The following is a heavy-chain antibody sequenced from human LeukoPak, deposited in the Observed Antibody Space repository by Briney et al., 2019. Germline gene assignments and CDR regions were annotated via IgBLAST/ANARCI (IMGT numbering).Heavy chain of an antibody. J-gene: IGHJ4*02. V-gene: IGHV3-49*03. Sequence: GGSLRLSCTASGFTFGDYAMSWFRQAPGKGLEWVGFLRSKAYGGTTEYATSVKGRFTISRDDSKSIAYLQMNSLKTEDTAVYYCTRVLRYFDWSYYFDYWGQGTLVTVSS. CDR2: LRSKAYGGTT. CDR3: TRVLRYFDWSYYFDY. D-gene: IGHD3-9*01. CDR1: GFTFGDYA.